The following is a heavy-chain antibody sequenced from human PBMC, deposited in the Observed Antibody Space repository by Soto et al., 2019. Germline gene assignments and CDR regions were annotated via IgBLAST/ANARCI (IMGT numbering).Heavy chain of an antibody. Sequence: ASVKVSCKASGGTFSSYAISWVRQAPGQGLEWMGGIIPIFGTANYAQKFQGRVTITADESTSTAYMELSSLRSEDTAVYYCARTTYPYGDYLDYWGQGTLVTVSS. D-gene: IGHD4-17*01. J-gene: IGHJ4*02. CDR2: IIPIFGTA. V-gene: IGHV1-69*13. CDR1: GGTFSSYA. CDR3: ARTTYPYGDYLDY.